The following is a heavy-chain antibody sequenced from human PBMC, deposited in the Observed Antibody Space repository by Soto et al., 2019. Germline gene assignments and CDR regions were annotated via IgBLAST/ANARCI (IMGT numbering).Heavy chain of an antibody. CDR2: INHSGST. CDR3: ASTVDIVATIGVFDY. CDR1: GGSFSGYY. J-gene: IGHJ4*02. Sequence: KTSETLSLTCAVYGGSFSGYYWSWIRQPPGKGLEWIGEINHSGSTNYNPSLKSRVTISVDTSKNQFSLKLSSVTAADTAVYYCASTVDIVATIGVFDYWGQGTLVTV. V-gene: IGHV4-34*01. D-gene: IGHD5-12*01.